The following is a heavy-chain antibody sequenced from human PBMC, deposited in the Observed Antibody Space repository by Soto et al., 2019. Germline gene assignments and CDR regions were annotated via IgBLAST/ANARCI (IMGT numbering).Heavy chain of an antibody. CDR2: IYSGGST. Sequence: GGSLRLSCAASGFTVSGNYMTWVRQAPGKGLEWVSIIYSGGSTYYADSVKGRFTISRDDSKNTLYLQMNSLRAEDTAVYYCAKEYYDYIWGSYRYLYFDYWGQGTLVTVSS. CDR3: AKEYYDYIWGSYRYLYFDY. V-gene: IGHV3-53*01. D-gene: IGHD3-16*02. CDR1: GFTVSGNY. J-gene: IGHJ4*02.